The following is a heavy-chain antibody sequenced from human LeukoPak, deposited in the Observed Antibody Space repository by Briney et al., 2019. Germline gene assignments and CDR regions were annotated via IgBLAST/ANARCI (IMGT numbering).Heavy chain of an antibody. Sequence: GGSLRLSCAASGFTFSNYALSWVRQAPGKGLEWVSGIRDNGDNTYYADSVKGRFTISRDNSKNTLYLHMNSQSAEDTALYFCAKARGYSSSSSFDYWGQGTLVAVSS. CDR2: IRDNGDNT. V-gene: IGHV3-23*01. J-gene: IGHJ4*02. D-gene: IGHD6-13*01. CDR3: AKARGYSSSSSFDY. CDR1: GFTFSNYA.